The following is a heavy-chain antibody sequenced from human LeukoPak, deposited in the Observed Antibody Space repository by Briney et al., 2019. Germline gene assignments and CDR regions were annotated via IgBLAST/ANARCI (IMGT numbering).Heavy chain of an antibody. Sequence: GGSLRLSCAGSGFTFDDYAMTWVRQPPGKGLEWVSDITWNGGGTGYADSVRGRFTISRDNARTSLYLQMDSLRAEDTALYYCASSSASGWYLDYWGQGTLVTVSS. J-gene: IGHJ4*02. CDR1: GFTFDDYA. CDR3: ASSSASGWYLDY. CDR2: ITWNGGGT. D-gene: IGHD6-19*01. V-gene: IGHV3-20*04.